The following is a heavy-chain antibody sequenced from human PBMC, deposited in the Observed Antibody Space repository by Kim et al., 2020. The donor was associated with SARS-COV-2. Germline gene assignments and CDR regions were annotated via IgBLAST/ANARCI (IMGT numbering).Heavy chain of an antibody. Sequence: SETLSLTCRVSGDSISASYWSWIRQSPGKGLEWLGYVFYTGSTNYNPSLKSRLTLSLDTSRSQFSLKLNSVTTADTAVYYCARVGGGRLCATYFDHWGQG. V-gene: IGHV4-59*01. J-gene: IGHJ4*02. CDR1: GDSISASY. CDR3: ARVGGGRLCATYFDH. D-gene: IGHD1-26*01. CDR2: VFYTGST.